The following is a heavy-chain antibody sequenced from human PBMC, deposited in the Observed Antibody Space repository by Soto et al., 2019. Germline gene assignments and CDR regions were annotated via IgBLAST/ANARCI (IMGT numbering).Heavy chain of an antibody. CDR1: GGTFSSYA. Sequence: SVKVSCKASGGTFSSYAISWVRQAPGQGLEWMGGIIPIFGTANYAQKFQGRVTITADESTSTAYMELSSLRSEDTAVYYCARDRGGFQDCSGGSCYFDYWGQGTLVTV. V-gene: IGHV1-69*13. D-gene: IGHD2-15*01. J-gene: IGHJ4*02. CDR2: IIPIFGTA. CDR3: ARDRGGFQDCSGGSCYFDY.